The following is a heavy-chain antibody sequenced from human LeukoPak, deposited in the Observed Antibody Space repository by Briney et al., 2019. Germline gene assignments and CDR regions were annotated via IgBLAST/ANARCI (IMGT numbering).Heavy chain of an antibody. Sequence: GRSLRLSCAASGFTFSSYGMHWVRQAPGKGLEWVAVISYDGSNKYYADSVKSRFTISRDNSKNTLYLQMSSLRAEDTAVYYCAKFMGGFGELSGFDYWGQGTLVTVSS. J-gene: IGHJ4*02. CDR2: ISYDGSNK. D-gene: IGHD3-10*01. CDR1: GFTFSSYG. CDR3: AKFMGGFGELSGFDY. V-gene: IGHV3-30*18.